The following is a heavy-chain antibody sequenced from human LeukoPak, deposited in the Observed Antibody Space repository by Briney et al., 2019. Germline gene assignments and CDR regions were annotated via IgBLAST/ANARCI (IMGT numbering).Heavy chain of an antibody. CDR2: ISSSGGST. J-gene: IGHJ4*02. CDR3: AKERYSGYDGDY. CDR1: GFTFSSYA. Sequence: PGGSLRLSCAASGFTFSSYAMSWVRQAPGKGLEGVSAISSSGGSTYYADSVKGRLTISRDNSKNTLYLQMNSLRAEDTAVYYCAKERYSGYDGDYWGQGTLVTVSS. D-gene: IGHD5-12*01. V-gene: IGHV3-23*01.